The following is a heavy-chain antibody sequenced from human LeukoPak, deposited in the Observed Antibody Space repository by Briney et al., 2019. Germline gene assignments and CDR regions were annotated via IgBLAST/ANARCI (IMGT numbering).Heavy chain of an antibody. J-gene: IGHJ4*02. Sequence: SQSLSFTCTVSGGSISSGDYYWSWIRQPPGKGLEWIGYIYYSGSTYYNPSLKSRVTISVDTSKNQFSLKLSSVTAADTAVYYCARLSKEGLDYWGQGTLVTVSS. CDR1: GGSISSGDYY. V-gene: IGHV4-30-4*01. CDR3: ARLSKEGLDY. CDR2: IYYSGST. D-gene: IGHD4-11*01.